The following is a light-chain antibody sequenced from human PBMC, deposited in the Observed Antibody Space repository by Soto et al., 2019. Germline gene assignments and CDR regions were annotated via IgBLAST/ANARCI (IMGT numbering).Light chain of an antibody. Sequence: VLTQSPGTLSLSTGERATLSCRASQSVSNNYLAWYQQKPGQAPRLLIYDASNRATGIPDRFSGSGSGTDFTLTISRLEPEDFAVYYCQQYGSSPEWTFGQGTKVDIK. CDR1: QSVSNNY. J-gene: IGKJ1*01. V-gene: IGKV3-20*01. CDR2: DAS. CDR3: QQYGSSPEWT.